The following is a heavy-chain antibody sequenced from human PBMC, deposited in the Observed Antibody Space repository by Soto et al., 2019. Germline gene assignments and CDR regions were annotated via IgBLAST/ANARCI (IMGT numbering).Heavy chain of an antibody. D-gene: IGHD6-13*01. J-gene: IGHJ3*02. CDR3: AKPRQLALIHI. CDR2: ISGSGGST. CDR1: GFTFCSYA. V-gene: IGHV3-23*01. Sequence: GGGLRLSCAAPGFTFCSYALSWVPQAPGKGLEWVSAISGSGGSTYYADSVKGRFTISRDNSKNTLYLQMNSLRAEDTAVYYCAKPRQLALIHISGQATIVTVSS.